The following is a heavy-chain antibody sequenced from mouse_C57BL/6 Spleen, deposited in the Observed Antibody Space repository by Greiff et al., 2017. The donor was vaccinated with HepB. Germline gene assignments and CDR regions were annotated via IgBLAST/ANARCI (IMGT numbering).Heavy chain of an antibody. Sequence: EVKLVESGGGLVKPGGSLKLSCAASGFTFSSYAMSWVRQTPEKRLEWVATISDGGSYTYYPDNVKGRFTISRDNAKNNLYLQMSHLKSEDTAMYYCARDEYYGSSPAWFAYWGQGTLVTVSA. D-gene: IGHD1-1*01. CDR2: ISDGGSYT. CDR1: GFTFSSYA. CDR3: ARDEYYGSSPAWFAY. J-gene: IGHJ3*01. V-gene: IGHV5-4*01.